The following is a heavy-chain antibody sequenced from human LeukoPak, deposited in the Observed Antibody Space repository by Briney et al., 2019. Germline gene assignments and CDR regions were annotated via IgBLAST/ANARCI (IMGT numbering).Heavy chain of an antibody. CDR1: GGSFSGYY. V-gene: IGHV4-34*01. D-gene: IGHD1-7*01. CDR3: ARSVSGTSRPGPWIFDY. J-gene: IGHJ4*02. CDR2: INHSGST. Sequence: PSETLSLTCAVYGGSFSGYYWSWIRQPPGKGLEWIGEINHSGSTNYNPSLKSRVTISVDTSKNQFSLKLSSVTAADTAVYYCARSVSGTSRPGPWIFDYWGQGTLVTVSS.